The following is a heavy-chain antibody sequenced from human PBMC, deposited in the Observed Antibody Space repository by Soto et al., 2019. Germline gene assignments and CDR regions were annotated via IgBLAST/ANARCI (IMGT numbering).Heavy chain of an antibody. V-gene: IGHV5-10-1*01. J-gene: IGHJ5*02. D-gene: IGHD3-22*01. CDR2: IDPSDSYT. CDR1: GYSFTSYW. Sequence: PGESLKISCKVSGYSFTSYWISWVRQMPGKGLEWMGRIDPSDSYTNYSPSFQGHVTISADKSISTAYLQWSSLKASDTAMYYCARQFTYYDSSGYYFWFAPWGQGTLVIVSS. CDR3: ARQFTYYDSSGYYFWFAP.